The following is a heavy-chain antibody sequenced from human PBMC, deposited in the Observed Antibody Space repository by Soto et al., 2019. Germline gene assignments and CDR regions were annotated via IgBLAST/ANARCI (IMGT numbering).Heavy chain of an antibody. CDR3: ATDLLWFGEYNSDPFDY. D-gene: IGHD3-10*01. Sequence: ASVKVSCKVSGYTLTELSMHWVRQAPGKGIEWKGGFDPEDGETIYAQKFQGRVTMTEDTSTDTAYMELSSLRSEDTAVYYCATDLLWFGEYNSDPFDYWGQGTLVTVSS. CDR1: GYTLTELS. J-gene: IGHJ4*02. CDR2: FDPEDGET. V-gene: IGHV1-24*01.